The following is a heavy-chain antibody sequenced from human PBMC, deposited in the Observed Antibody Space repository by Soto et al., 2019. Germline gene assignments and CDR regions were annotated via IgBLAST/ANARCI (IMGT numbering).Heavy chain of an antibody. Sequence: GGSLRLSCAASGFTFSSYAMSWVRQAPGKGLEWVSAISGSGGSTYYADSVKGRFTISRDNSKNTLYLQMNSLRAEDTAVYYCARDFIYYDSRDYYYYGMDVWGQGTTVTVSS. V-gene: IGHV3-23*01. J-gene: IGHJ6*02. D-gene: IGHD5-12*01. CDR2: ISGSGGST. CDR3: ARDFIYYDSRDYYYYGMDV. CDR1: GFTFSSYA.